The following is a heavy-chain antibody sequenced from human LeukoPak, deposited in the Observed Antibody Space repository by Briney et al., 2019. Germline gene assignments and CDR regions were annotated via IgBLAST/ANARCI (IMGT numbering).Heavy chain of an antibody. CDR2: IIDSGNSI. CDR1: GFTFSSCA. CDR3: AKDPIFSGSYGVFDY. D-gene: IGHD1-26*01. V-gene: IGHV3-23*01. J-gene: IGHJ4*02. Sequence: GGSLRLSCAASGFTFSSCAMSWVRQAPGKGLEWVSAIIDSGNSIYYADSAEGRFTISRDNSKNTLYLQMNSLRAGDTAVYYCAKDPIFSGSYGVFDYWGLGTLVTLSS.